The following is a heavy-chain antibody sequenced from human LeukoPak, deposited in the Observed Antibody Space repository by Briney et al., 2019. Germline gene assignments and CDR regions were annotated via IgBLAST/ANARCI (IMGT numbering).Heavy chain of an antibody. CDR2: ICGSGGAT. J-gene: IGHJ4*02. V-gene: IGHV3-64D*06. D-gene: IGHD4-17*01. Sequence: GGSLRLSCSASGFTFSSYAMHWVRQAPGKGLEYVSAICGSGGATYYADSVKGRFTISRDNSKNTLYLQMSSLRPEDTAVYYCVSLPRTTVTTSGDYWGQGTLVTVSS. CDR3: VSLPRTTVTTSGDY. CDR1: GFTFSSYA.